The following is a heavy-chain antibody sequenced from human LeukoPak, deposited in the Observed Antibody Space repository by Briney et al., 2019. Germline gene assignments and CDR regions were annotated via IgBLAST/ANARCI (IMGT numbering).Heavy chain of an antibody. J-gene: IGHJ4*02. D-gene: IGHD1-1*01. Sequence: PGGSLRLSCAASGFTFSSYAMTWVRQAPGKGLEWVSTISDSGDSTYFADSVKGRFTISRDNSKNTLYLQMNSLRAEDTAVYYCAKDLQWGNPGTTGGFDYWGQGTLVTVSS. CDR2: ISDSGDST. CDR3: AKDLQWGNPGTTGGFDY. CDR1: GFTFSSYA. V-gene: IGHV3-23*01.